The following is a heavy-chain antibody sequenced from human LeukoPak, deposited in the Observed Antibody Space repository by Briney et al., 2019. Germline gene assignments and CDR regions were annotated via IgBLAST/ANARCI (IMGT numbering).Heavy chain of an antibody. CDR3: AKARAKAAAAINY. CDR2: ISWNSGSI. D-gene: IGHD2-2*02. Sequence: GGSLRLSCAVSGFSFDDYAMHWVRQAPGKGLEWVSGISWNSGSIGYADSVKGRFTISRDNAKNSLFLQMSSLRAEDTALYYCAKARAKAAAAINYWGQGSLVTVSS. V-gene: IGHV3-9*01. CDR1: GFSFDDYA. J-gene: IGHJ4*02.